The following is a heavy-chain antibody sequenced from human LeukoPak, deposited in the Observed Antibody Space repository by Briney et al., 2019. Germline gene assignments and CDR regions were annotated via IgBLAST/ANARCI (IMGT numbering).Heavy chain of an antibody. J-gene: IGHJ3*01. D-gene: IGHD1-26*01. V-gene: IGHV3-30*02. CDR1: GFRFSDFG. CDR2: IRFEENRF. CDR3: ARGAGTYYGTDTFDL. Sequence: GGSLRLSREASGFRFSDFGLHWVRQAPGKGLEWVAFIRFEENRFYYLPSLRGRFTISRDNSKNTLFLQMSSMRHEDTALYYCARGAGTYYGTDTFDLWGQGTMVTVSS.